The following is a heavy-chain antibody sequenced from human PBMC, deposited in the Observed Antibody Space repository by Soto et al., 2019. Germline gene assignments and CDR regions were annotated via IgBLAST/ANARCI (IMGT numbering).Heavy chain of an antibody. V-gene: IGHV5-51*01. CDR2: IYPGDSDT. CDR3: ARGVGTLLLPVLAAHFCARPRSSGF. D-gene: IGHD2-21*02. CDR1: GYSFTSYW. J-gene: IGHJ4*02. Sequence: GESLKISCKGSGYSFTSYWIGWVRQMPGKGLEWMGIIYPGDSDTRYSPSFQGQVTISADKSISTAYLQWSSLKASDTAMYYCARGVGTLLLPVLAAHFCARPRSSGFWGQGTLVTVSS.